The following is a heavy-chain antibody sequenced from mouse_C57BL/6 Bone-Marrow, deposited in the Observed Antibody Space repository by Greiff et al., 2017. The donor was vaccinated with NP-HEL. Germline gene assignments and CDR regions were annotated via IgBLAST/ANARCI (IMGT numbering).Heavy chain of an antibody. J-gene: IGHJ1*03. V-gene: IGHV8-8*01. CDR2: IRWDDDK. Sequence: QVTLKVSGPGILQPSQTLSLTCSFSGFSLSTFGMGVGWIRQPSGKGLEWLAHIRWDDDKYYNPALKSRPTISKDTSKNQVFLKIANVDTADTATYYGARPVHYYGSLYWYFDVWGTGTTVTVSS. CDR1: GFSLSTFGMG. CDR3: ARPVHYYGSLYWYFDV. D-gene: IGHD1-1*01.